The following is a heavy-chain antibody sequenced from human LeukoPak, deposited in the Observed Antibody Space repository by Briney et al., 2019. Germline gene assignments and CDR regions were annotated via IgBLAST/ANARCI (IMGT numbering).Heavy chain of an antibody. V-gene: IGHV3-73*01. Sequence: PGGSLRLSCAASGFTFSGSAMHSVRQASGKGLEWVGRNRSKPNSYATAYAASVKVRFTISRDDSNNMAYLQMNSLKTEDTAVYYCTRHNPNNGYGNFDYWGQGTLVTVSS. J-gene: IGHJ4*02. D-gene: IGHD5-12*01. CDR1: GFTFSGSA. CDR2: NRSKPNSYAT. CDR3: TRHNPNNGYGNFDY.